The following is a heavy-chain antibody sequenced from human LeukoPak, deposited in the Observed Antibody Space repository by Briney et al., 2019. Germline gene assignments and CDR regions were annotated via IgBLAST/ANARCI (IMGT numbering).Heavy chain of an antibody. CDR3: ARGGSRRDTAMVWDY. CDR1: GGPISSYY. J-gene: IGHJ4*02. CDR2: ISYSGST. D-gene: IGHD5-18*01. Sequence: PSETLSLTCTVSGGPISSYYWSWIRQPPGKGLEWIGYISYSGSTSYNPSLKSRVTISMDTSKNQFSLKLSSVTAADTAVYYCARGGSRRDTAMVWDYWGQGILVTVSS. V-gene: IGHV4-59*01.